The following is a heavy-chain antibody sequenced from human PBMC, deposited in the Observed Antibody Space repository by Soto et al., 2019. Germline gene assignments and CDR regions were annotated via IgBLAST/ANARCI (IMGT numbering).Heavy chain of an antibody. V-gene: IGHV2-5*01. J-gene: IGHJ5*02. CDR2: IYWNDDK. CDR1: GFSLSTSGGG. CDR3: AHTDGTAAAGTQWFDP. D-gene: IGHD6-13*01. Sequence: SGPTLVNPTQTLTLTCTFSGFSLSTSGGGVGWIRQPPGKALEWLALIYWNDDKRYSPSLKSRLTITKDTSKNQVVLTMTNMDPVDTATYYCAHTDGTAAAGTQWFDPWGQGTLVTVSS.